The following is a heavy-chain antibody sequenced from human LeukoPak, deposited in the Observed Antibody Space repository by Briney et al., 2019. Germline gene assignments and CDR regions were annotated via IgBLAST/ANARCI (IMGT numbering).Heavy chain of an antibody. V-gene: IGHV3-30*18. D-gene: IGHD3-10*01. CDR1: GFTFSSYG. Sequence: GGSLRLSCAASGFTFSSYGMHWVRQAPGKGLEWVAVISYDGSNKFYADSVKGRFTISRDNSKNTLYLEVISLTAEDTAVYYCAKDDAWLRFGEWSQGTLVTVSS. CDR3: AKDDAWLRFGE. CDR2: ISYDGSNK. J-gene: IGHJ4*02.